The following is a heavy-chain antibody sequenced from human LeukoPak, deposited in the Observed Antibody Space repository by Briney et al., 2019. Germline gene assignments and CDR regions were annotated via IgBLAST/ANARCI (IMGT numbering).Heavy chain of an antibody. V-gene: IGHV1-2*06. Sequence: GASVKVSCKASGYTFTSYYMHWVRQAPGQGLDWMGRINPNSGGTNYAQQFQGRVTMTRETSIRTAYMELSRLRSDDTAVYYCERPNGAWGAFDIWGQGTMVTVSS. CDR1: GYTFTSYY. D-gene: IGHD4/OR15-4a*01. J-gene: IGHJ3*02. CDR3: ERPNGAWGAFDI. CDR2: INPNSGGT.